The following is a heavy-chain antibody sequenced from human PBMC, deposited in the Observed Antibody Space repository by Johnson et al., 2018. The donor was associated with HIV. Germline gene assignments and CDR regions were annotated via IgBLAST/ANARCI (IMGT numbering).Heavy chain of an antibody. V-gene: IGHV3-66*01. CDR3: ATSHGSHGAFDI. D-gene: IGHD1-26*01. Sequence: VQLVESGGGLVQPGGSLRLSCAASGFTVSSNYMSWVRQAPGKGPEWVSVIYSGGSTYYADSVKGRFTISRDNSKNTLYLQMNRLRAEDTAVYYFATSHGSHGAFDIWGQGTMVTVSS. CDR1: GFTVSSNY. J-gene: IGHJ3*02. CDR2: IYSGGST.